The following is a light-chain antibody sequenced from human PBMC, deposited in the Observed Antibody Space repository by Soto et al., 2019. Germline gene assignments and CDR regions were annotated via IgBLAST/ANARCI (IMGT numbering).Light chain of an antibody. CDR3: QQGFSPVLT. CDR2: GAS. CDR1: QTISAS. V-gene: IGKV1-39*01. J-gene: IGKJ4*01. Sequence: DIQMTQSPSSLSVSVGGRVTTTCRASQTISASLNWFQQKAGKSPQLLIHGASNLQTGVPSRFSGSGSGTDFTLTITDLQTEDSATYFCQQGFSPVLTFGGGTKVDI.